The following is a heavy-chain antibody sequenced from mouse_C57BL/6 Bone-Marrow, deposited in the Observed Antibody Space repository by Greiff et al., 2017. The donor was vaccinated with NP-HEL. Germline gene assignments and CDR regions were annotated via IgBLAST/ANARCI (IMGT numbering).Heavy chain of an antibody. D-gene: IGHD1-1*01. CDR2: IDPANGNT. J-gene: IGHJ4*01. Sequence: EVMLVESVAELVRPGASVKLSCTASGFNIKNTYMHWVKQRPEQGLEWIGRIDPANGNTKYAPKFQGKATITADTSSNTAYLQLSSLTSEDTAIYYCARGTTVVEDYAMDYWGQGTSVTVSS. CDR3: ARGTTVVEDYAMDY. V-gene: IGHV14-3*01. CDR1: GFNIKNTY.